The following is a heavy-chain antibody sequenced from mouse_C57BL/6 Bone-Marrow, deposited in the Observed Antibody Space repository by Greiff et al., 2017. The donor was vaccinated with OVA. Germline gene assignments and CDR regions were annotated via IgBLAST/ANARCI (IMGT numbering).Heavy chain of an antibody. J-gene: IGHJ2*01. D-gene: IGHD2-3*01. CDR2: ISSGGSYT. CDR1: GFTFSSYG. Sequence: EVQLVESGGDLVKPGGSLKLSCAASGFTFSSYGMSWVRQTPDKRLEWVATISSGGSYTYYPDNVQGRFTIPRDNANNTLYLQMSSLKSEDTAMYYCARHGGWLEGGDYWGQGTTLTVSS. V-gene: IGHV5-6*01. CDR3: ARHGGWLEGGDY.